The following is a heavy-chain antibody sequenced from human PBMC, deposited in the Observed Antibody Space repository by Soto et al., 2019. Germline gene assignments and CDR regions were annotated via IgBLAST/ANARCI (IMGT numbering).Heavy chain of an antibody. D-gene: IGHD3-3*01. CDR3: ARQGKYYDFWIGYPTYGMDV. J-gene: IGHJ6*02. Sequence: PGESLKISCKGSGYSFTSYWIGWVRQMPGKGLEWMGIIYPGDSDTRYSPSFQGQVTISADKSISTAYLQWSSLKASDTAMYYCARQGKYYDFWIGYPTYGMDVWGQGTTVTVSS. CDR2: IYPGDSDT. V-gene: IGHV5-51*01. CDR1: GYSFTSYW.